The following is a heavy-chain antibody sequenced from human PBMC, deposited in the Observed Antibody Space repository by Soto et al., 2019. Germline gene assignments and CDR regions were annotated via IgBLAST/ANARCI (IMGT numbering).Heavy chain of an antibody. Sequence: ASVKVSCKASGYTFTGYYMHWVRQAPGQGLEWMGWINPNSGGTNYAQKFQGWVTMTRDTSISTAYMELSRLRSDDTAVYYCARSGIIAAAGSYYYYYGMDVRVQGTTVTVSS. CDR1: GYTFTGYY. CDR3: ARSGIIAAAGSYYYYYGMDV. V-gene: IGHV1-2*04. D-gene: IGHD6-13*01. J-gene: IGHJ6*02. CDR2: INPNSGGT.